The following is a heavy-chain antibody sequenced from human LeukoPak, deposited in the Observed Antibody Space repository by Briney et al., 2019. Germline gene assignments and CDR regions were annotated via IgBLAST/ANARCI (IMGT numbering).Heavy chain of an antibody. J-gene: IGHJ3*02. CDR1: GYTFTSYG. D-gene: IGHD1-26*01. Sequence: ASVKVSCKATGYTFTSYGISWVRQAPGQGLEWMGWISADNGNSNYAQKFQGRVTMTTDTSTSTVYMELRGLRSDDTAVYYCARLYSETYYNAFDIWGQGTMVTVSS. CDR2: ISADNGNS. CDR3: ARLYSETYYNAFDI. V-gene: IGHV1-18*01.